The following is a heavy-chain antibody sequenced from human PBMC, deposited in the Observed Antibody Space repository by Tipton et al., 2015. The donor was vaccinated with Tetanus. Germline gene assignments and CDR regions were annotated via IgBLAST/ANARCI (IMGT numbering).Heavy chain of an antibody. Sequence: TLSLTCSVSNGSLTVGGYYWSWIRQHPGKGPEWLGYIFYIGTTYYNPSLQSRISISADTSKNQFSLRLTSVTAADTAVYYCARDPGIASAGLWFDPWGQGTLVTVSS. CDR2: IFYIGTT. CDR3: ARDPGIASAGLWFDP. CDR1: NGSLTVGGYY. V-gene: IGHV4-31*03. D-gene: IGHD6-13*01. J-gene: IGHJ5*02.